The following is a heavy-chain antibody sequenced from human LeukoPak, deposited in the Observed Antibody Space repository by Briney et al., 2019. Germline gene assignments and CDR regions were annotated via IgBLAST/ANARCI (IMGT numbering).Heavy chain of an antibody. J-gene: IGHJ4*02. CDR3: ARGDEWELAVDY. CDR1: GYPFSGYY. V-gene: IGHV1-2*02. D-gene: IGHD1-26*01. CDR2: IKPNSGDT. Sequence: GASVKVSCKASGYPFSGYYINWVRYGPGQGLEWMGWIKPNSGDTNYAQKFQGRLTMTRDTTISTVYMELNRLRSDDTAVYYCARGDEWELAVDYRGQGTLITVSS.